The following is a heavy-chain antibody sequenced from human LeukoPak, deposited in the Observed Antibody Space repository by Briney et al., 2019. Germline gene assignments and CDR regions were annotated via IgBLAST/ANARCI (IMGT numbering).Heavy chain of an antibody. J-gene: IGHJ4*02. CDR1: GGSISGYY. Sequence: PSETLSLTCTVSGGSISGYYWSWIRQPPGKGLEWIGYIYSSGSTNYNPSLRSRVTISIDTSKNQFSLKLSSVTAADTALYYCAKYGSGTYYNGLHWGQGTLVTVSS. CDR2: IYSSGST. D-gene: IGHD3-10*01. V-gene: IGHV4-59*01. CDR3: AKYGSGTYYNGLH.